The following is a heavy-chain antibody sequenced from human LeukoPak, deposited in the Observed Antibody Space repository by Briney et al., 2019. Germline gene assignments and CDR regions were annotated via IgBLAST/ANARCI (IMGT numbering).Heavy chain of an antibody. CDR1: GFTFDDYG. CDR2: INWNGGST. V-gene: IGHV3-20*04. Sequence: PGGSLRLSCAASGFTFDDYGMSWVRQAPGKGLEWVSGINWNGGSTGYADSVKGRFTISRDNAKNSLHLQMNSLRAEDTALYYCARAYYGSGTYYYYYYYMDVWGKGTTVTVSS. D-gene: IGHD3-10*01. CDR3: ARAYYGSGTYYYYYYYMDV. J-gene: IGHJ6*03.